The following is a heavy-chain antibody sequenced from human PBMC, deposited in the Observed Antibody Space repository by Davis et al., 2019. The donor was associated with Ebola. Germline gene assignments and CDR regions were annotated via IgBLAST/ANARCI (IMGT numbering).Heavy chain of an antibody. CDR3: ARDGENYSDLDY. Sequence: GESLKISRAASGFSFSRYWMHWVRQAPGKGLVWVSRITSDGSTKGYADSVKGRFTISSDNAKNTLFLQMNSLRAEDTAVYYCARDGENYSDLDYWGQGTLVTVSS. J-gene: IGHJ4*02. V-gene: IGHV3-74*01. CDR2: ITSDGSTK. D-gene: IGHD3-10*01. CDR1: GFSFSRYW.